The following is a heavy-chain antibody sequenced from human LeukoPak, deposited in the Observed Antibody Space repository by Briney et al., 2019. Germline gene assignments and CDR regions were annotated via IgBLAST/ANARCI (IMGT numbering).Heavy chain of an antibody. V-gene: IGHV4-59*01. J-gene: IGHJ6*03. CDR2: IYYSGST. D-gene: IGHD2-21*01. CDR1: GGSISSYY. Sequence: SETLSLTCTVSGGSISSYYWSWIRQPPGKGLEWIGYIYYSGSTNYNPSLKSRVTISVDTSKNQFSLKLSSVTTADTAVYYCARDGGGLYYYYMDVWGKGTTVTVSS. CDR3: ARDGGGLYYYYMDV.